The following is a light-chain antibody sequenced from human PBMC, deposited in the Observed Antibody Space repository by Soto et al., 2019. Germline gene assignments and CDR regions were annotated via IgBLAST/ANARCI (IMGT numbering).Light chain of an antibody. CDR3: QQKSNLKGT. CDR1: QSVSNNY. V-gene: IGKV3-20*01. CDR2: GAS. Sequence: EIVLTQSPGTQSLSPGDRATLACGASQSVSNNYVAWYQQKSGHPPRLGISGASNRAAGIPARFSGIGSGTDFSLTISSLQNEDFAVYDGQQKSNLKGTFGQGTKVDIK. J-gene: IGKJ1*01.